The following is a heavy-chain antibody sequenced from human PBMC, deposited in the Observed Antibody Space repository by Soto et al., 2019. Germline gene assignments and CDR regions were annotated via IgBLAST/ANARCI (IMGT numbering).Heavy chain of an antibody. J-gene: IGHJ6*02. CDR3: ARDQGIYSSSWFYYYGMDV. V-gene: IGHV1-46*01. CDR1: GFSFSDYF. D-gene: IGHD6-13*01. CDR2: INPSGDSR. Sequence: ASVKVSCKASGFSFSDYFMHWVRQAPGQGLEWMGIINPSGDSRNYAQKFQGRVTITRDTSTSTAYMELRSLRSDDTAVYYCARDQGIYSSSWFYYYGMDVWGQGTTVTVSS.